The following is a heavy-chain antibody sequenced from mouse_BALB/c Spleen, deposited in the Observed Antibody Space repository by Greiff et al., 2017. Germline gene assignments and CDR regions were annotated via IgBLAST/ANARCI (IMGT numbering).Heavy chain of an antibody. CDR1: GYTFTSYV. CDR2: INPYNDGT. V-gene: IGHV1-14*01. J-gene: IGHJ3*01. Sequence: QLQESGPELVKPGASVKMSCKASGYTFTSYVMHWVKQKPGQGLEWIGYINPYNDGTKYNEKFKGKATLTSDKSSSTAYMELSSLTSEDSAVYYCARKGTGRNAWFAYWGQGTLVTVSA. D-gene: IGHD4-1*01. CDR3: ARKGTGRNAWFAY.